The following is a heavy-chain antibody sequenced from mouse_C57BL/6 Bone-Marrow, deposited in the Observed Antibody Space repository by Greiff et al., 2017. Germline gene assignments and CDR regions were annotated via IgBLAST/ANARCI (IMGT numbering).Heavy chain of an antibody. J-gene: IGHJ3*01. V-gene: IGHV1-85*01. D-gene: IGHD2-5*01. Sequence: QVQLQQSGPELVKPGASVKLSCKASGYTFTSYDINWVKQRPGQGLEWIGWLYPRDGSTKYNEKFKGKATLTVDTSSSTAYMELHSLTSEDSAVYFCARFPPYYSNYVWFAYWGQGTLVTVSA. CDR3: ARFPPYYSNYVWFAY. CDR1: GYTFTSYD. CDR2: LYPRDGST.